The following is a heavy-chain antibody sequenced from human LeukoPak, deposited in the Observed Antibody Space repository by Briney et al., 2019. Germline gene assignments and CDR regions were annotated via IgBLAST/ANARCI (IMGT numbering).Heavy chain of an antibody. CDR3: AREGSGGYLEY. V-gene: IGHV4-59*01. CDR2: IYYSGST. Sequence: KPSETLSLTCTVSGASISNYYWSWIRQPPGKGLEWIGCIYYSGSTNYNPSLKSRVSISVDTSKNQFSLKLSSVTAADTAVYYCAREGSGGYLEYWGQGTLVTVSS. J-gene: IGHJ4*02. D-gene: IGHD2-2*01. CDR1: GASISNYY.